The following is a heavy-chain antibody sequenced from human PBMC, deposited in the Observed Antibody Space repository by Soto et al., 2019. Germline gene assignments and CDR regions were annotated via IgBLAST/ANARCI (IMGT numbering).Heavy chain of an antibody. CDR2: ISWNSGSI. D-gene: IGHD6-19*01. V-gene: IGHV3-9*01. CDR1: GFTFDDYA. J-gene: IGHJ4*02. CDR3: AKGSTGYSSGHPDY. Sequence: PGGSLRLSCAASGFTFDDYAMHWVRQAPGKGLEWVSGISWNSGSIGYADPVKGRFTISRDNAKNSLYLQMNSLRAEDTALYYCAKGSTGYSSGHPDYWGQGTLVTVSS.